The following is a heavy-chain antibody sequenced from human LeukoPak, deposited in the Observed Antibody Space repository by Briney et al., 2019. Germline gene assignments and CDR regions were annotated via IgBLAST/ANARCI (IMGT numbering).Heavy chain of an antibody. V-gene: IGHV4-34*01. Sequence: SETLSLTCAVYGGSFSGYYWSWIRQPPGKGLEWIGEINNSGSTNYNPSLKSRVTISVDTSKNQFSLKLSSVTAADTAVYYCARGPYCSGGSCYSQGYYYGMDVWGKGTTVTVSS. D-gene: IGHD2-15*01. CDR2: INNSGST. CDR3: ARGPYCSGGSCYSQGYYYGMDV. J-gene: IGHJ6*04. CDR1: GGSFSGYY.